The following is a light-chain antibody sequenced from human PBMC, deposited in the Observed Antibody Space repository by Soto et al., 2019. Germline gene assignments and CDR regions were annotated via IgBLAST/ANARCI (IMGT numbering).Light chain of an antibody. V-gene: IGKV1-9*01. CDR1: QDIDSY. J-gene: IGKJ1*01. CDR3: QQVNSYPRT. CDR2: GVS. Sequence: DIQLTQSPSLLSASAGDRVTVTCRASQDIDSYLAWYQQYPGKAPKLLIYGVSTLQSGVPSRFSGSRSGTDFTLTISSLQPEDSATYYCQQVNSYPRTFGQGTKVEI.